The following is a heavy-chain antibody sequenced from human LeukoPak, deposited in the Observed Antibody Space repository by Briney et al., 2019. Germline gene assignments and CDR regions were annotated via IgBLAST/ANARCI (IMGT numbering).Heavy chain of an antibody. Sequence: GGSLRLSCAASGFTFSSYAMSWVRHTPGKGLEWGSAISGSGGRTDYADSVKGRFTISRDNSKNTLYLQMISLRAEDTALYYCAKPATYYDILTGYDYWGLGILVTVSS. CDR3: AKPATYYDILTGYDY. V-gene: IGHV3-23*01. CDR2: ISGSGGRT. J-gene: IGHJ4*02. D-gene: IGHD3-9*01. CDR1: GFTFSSYA.